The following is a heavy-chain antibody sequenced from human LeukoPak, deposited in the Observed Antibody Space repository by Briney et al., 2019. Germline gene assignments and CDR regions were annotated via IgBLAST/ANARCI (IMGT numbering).Heavy chain of an antibody. D-gene: IGHD3-10*01. J-gene: IGHJ4*02. CDR2: IYYDGNNK. V-gene: IGHV3-30-3*01. CDR3: ARVGEGSGTYSDY. Sequence: GRSLRLSCAASGFTFSNYALNWVRQAPGKGLEWVAIIYYDGNNKYYADFVKGRFTISRDNSKNTLYLQMNSLRGEDTAVHYCARVGEGSGTYSDYWGQGTLVTVSS. CDR1: GFTFSNYA.